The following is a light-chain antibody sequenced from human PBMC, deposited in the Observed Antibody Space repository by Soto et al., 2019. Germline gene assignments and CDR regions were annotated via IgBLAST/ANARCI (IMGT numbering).Light chain of an antibody. CDR1: SNDVGGYNY. Sequence: QSVLTQPASVSGSPGKSITISCTGTSNDVGGYNYVSWYQQHPGKAHKLMIYDVSNRPSGVSNRFSGSKSANTASLTISGLQTEDESDYYCSSYTGSSTYVFGTGTKLTVL. J-gene: IGLJ1*01. V-gene: IGLV2-14*03. CDR3: SSYTGSSTYV. CDR2: DVS.